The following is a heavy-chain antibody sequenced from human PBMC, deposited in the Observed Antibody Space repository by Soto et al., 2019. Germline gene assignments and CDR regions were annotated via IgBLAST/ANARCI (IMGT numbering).Heavy chain of an antibody. CDR2: MNPNSGNT. Sequence: ASVKVSCKASGYTFTIYDINWVRQATGQGLEWMGWMNPNSGNTGYAQKFQGRVTMTRNTSISTAYMELSSLRSEDTAVYYCAREDIVLVPAAIESGMDVWGQGTTVTVSS. CDR3: AREDIVLVPAAIESGMDV. D-gene: IGHD2-2*01. CDR1: GYTFTIYD. V-gene: IGHV1-8*01. J-gene: IGHJ6*02.